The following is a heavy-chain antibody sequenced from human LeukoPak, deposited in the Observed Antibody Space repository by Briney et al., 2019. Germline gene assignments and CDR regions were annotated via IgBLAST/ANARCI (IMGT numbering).Heavy chain of an antibody. Sequence: SVTLSLTCTVSGGSISSYYWSWIRQPPGKGLEWIGYIYYSGSTNYNPSLKSRVTISVDTSKNQFSLKLSSVTAADTAVYYCARATRGCCSSTSCYGRDYYYYYGMDVWGKGTTVTVSS. CDR3: ARATRGCCSSTSCYGRDYYYYYGMDV. D-gene: IGHD2-2*01. V-gene: IGHV4-59*01. J-gene: IGHJ6*04. CDR1: GGSISSYY. CDR2: IYYSGST.